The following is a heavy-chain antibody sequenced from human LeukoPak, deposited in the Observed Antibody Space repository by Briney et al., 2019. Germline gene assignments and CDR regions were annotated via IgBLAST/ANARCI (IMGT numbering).Heavy chain of an antibody. Sequence: ASVKVSCKASGYTFTSYGISWVRQAPGQGLEWMGWISAYNGNTNYAQKFQGRVTMTRDTSISTAYMELSRLRSDDTAVYYCARDPDDILTGYYLDGYYYYMDVWGKGTTVTVSS. D-gene: IGHD3-9*01. J-gene: IGHJ6*03. CDR2: ISAYNGNT. V-gene: IGHV1-18*01. CDR3: ARDPDDILTGYYLDGYYYYMDV. CDR1: GYTFTSYG.